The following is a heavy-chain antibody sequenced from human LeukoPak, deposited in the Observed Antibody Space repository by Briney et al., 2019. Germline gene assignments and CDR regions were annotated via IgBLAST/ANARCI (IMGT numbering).Heavy chain of an antibody. J-gene: IGHJ4*02. CDR2: TNLHGTAL. D-gene: IGHD3-16*01. V-gene: IGHV3-74*01. CDR1: GLSFSNYW. CDR3: ASASTYVPLGAH. Sequence: GESLRLSCAVSGLSFSNYWMHWVRQAPGKGLVWVARTNLHGTALDYADSVKGRFNISRNNANNTLFLQMNRLRAEDTAFYYWASASTYVPLGAHWGQGTLVTVSS.